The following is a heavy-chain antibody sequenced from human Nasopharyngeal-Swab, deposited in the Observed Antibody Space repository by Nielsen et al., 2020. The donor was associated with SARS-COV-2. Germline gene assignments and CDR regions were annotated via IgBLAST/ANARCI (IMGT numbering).Heavy chain of an antibody. D-gene: IGHD2/OR15-2a*01. CDR1: GFIVSSNY. J-gene: IGHJ6*02. CDR2: IYSGGNT. Sequence: GGSLRLSCAASGFIVSSNYMSWVRQAPGKGLEWVSVIYSGGNTYYADSVKGRFTVSRDNSKNTVYLQMNSLRAEDTAVYYCARDNEDNLSLYGYHYYGMDVWGQGTTVTVSS. V-gene: IGHV3-53*05. CDR3: ARDNEDNLSLYGYHYYGMDV.